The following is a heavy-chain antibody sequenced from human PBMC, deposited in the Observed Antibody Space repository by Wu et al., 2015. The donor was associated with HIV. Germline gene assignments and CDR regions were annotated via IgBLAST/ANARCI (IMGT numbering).Heavy chain of an antibody. D-gene: IGHD1-26*01. CDR2: INPNSGGS. Sequence: QVQLMQSGAEVKKPGASVKVSCKTSGYTFTDNYIHWVRQAPGQGLEWMGWINPNSGGSKSPQKFQGRVTMTRDTSVSTVYLELTRLKFDDTAIYYCTKDYGIVGSTLPEYFQHWARAPWSP. J-gene: IGHJ1*01. CDR3: TKDYGIVGSTLPEYFQH. CDR1: GYTFTDNY. V-gene: IGHV1-2*02.